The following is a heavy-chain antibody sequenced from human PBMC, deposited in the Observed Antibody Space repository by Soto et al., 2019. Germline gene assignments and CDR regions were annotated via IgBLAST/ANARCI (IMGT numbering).Heavy chain of an antibody. Sequence: QVQLVESGGGVVQPGRSLRVSCAASGFTFSDYGLYWVRQAPGKGLEWVALISYDGNNREYGDSVKGRFTISRDNSKNTLYLQMNSLLVEDTAVYYCTFGDNSFDYWGQGTLVTVSS. CDR2: ISYDGNNR. D-gene: IGHD1-20*01. J-gene: IGHJ4*02. V-gene: IGHV3-30*03. CDR3: TFGDNSFDY. CDR1: GFTFSDYG.